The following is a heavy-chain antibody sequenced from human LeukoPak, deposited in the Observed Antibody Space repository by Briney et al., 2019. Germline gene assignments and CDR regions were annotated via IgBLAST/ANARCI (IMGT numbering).Heavy chain of an antibody. J-gene: IGHJ4*02. CDR1: GYTFTSYG. V-gene: IGHV1-18*01. CDR3: ARDLRATPFDY. D-gene: IGHD1-26*01. CDR2: ISAYNGNT. Sequence: ASVKVSCKASGYTFTSYGISWVRQAPGQGLEWMGWISAYNGNTNYAQKLQGRVTMTRDTSISTAYMELSRLRSDDTAVYYCARDLRATPFDYWGQGTLVTVSS.